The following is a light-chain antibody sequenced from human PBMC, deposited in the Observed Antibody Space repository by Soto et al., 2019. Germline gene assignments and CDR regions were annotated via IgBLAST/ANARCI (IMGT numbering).Light chain of an antibody. V-gene: IGLV1-40*01. J-gene: IGLJ2*01. CDR2: GNN. CDR1: TSNIGAGYD. CDR3: QSYDDSLRAVV. Sequence: QSALTQPPSVSGAPGQRVTISCTGTTSNIGAGYDVHWYQQLPGTAPKLLIYGNNNRPSGVPDRFSGSKSGTSASLAITGLQAEDEADYYCQSYDDSLRAVVFGGGTKLTVL.